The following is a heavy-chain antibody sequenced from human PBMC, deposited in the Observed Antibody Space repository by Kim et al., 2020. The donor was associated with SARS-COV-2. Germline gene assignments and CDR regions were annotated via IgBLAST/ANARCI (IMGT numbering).Heavy chain of an antibody. D-gene: IGHD6-19*01. CDR3: ARGAPGWYLPYYYGMDV. V-gene: IGHV1-69*02. CDR1: GGTFSSYT. Sequence: SVKVSCKASGGTFSSYTISWVRQAPGQGLEWMGRIIPILGIANYAQKFQGRVTITADKSTSTAYMELSSLRSEDTAVYYCARGAPGWYLPYYYGMDVWGQGTTVTVSS. CDR2: IIPILGIA. J-gene: IGHJ6*02.